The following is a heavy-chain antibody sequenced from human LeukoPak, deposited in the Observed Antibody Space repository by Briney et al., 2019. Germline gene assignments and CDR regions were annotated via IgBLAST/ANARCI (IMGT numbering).Heavy chain of an antibody. CDR1: GFTFSSYS. Sequence: PGGSLRLSCAASGFTFSSYSMNWVRQAPGKGLEWVSSISTSSSYINYADSVKGRFTISRDNAKNSLYLQMNSLRAEDTAVYYCARGATDTTRWFDPWGQGTLVTVSS. CDR3: ARGATDTTRWFDP. CDR2: ISTSSSYI. V-gene: IGHV3-21*04. J-gene: IGHJ5*02. D-gene: IGHD1-7*01.